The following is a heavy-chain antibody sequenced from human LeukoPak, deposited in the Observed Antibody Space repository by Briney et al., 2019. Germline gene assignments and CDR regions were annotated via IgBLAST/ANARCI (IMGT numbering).Heavy chain of an antibody. Sequence: SETLSLTCTVSGGSISSGDYYWSWIRQPPGKGLEWIGYIYYSGSTYYNPSLKSRVTISVDTSKNQFSLKLSSVTAADTAVYYCARESEYGSGSYIDYWGQGTLVTVSS. D-gene: IGHD3-10*01. J-gene: IGHJ4*02. CDR2: IYYSGST. CDR3: ARESEYGSGSYIDY. CDR1: GGSISSGDYY. V-gene: IGHV4-30-4*01.